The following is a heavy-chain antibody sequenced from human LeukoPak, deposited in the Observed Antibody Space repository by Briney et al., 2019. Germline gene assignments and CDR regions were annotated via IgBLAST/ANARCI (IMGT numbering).Heavy chain of an antibody. CDR3: AREAKSSPQPKYYYDSSGYYLMSWWFDP. CDR1: GESFSGYF. CDR2: INHSGSTS. D-gene: IGHD3-22*01. J-gene: IGHJ5*02. Sequence: SETLSLTCAVYGESFSGYFWNWIRQPPGKGLEWIGEINHSGSTSNHNPSLKSRVTMSVDTSKNQFSLKLSSVTAADTAVYYCAREAKSSPQPKYYYDSSGYYLMSWWFDPWGQGTLVTVSS. V-gene: IGHV4-34*01.